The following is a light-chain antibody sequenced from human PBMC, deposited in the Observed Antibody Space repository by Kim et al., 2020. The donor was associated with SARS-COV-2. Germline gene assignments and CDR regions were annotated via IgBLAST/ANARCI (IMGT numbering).Light chain of an antibody. CDR1: QSLVYSDGNTY. CDR3: LQDIPPIT. J-gene: IGKJ5*01. Sequence: DVVMTQSPLSLPVTLGQPASISCRSSQSLVYSDGNTYLNWFQQRAGQSPRRLISKVSNRDSGLPDRFSGSGSGTDFTLKISRVEAEDVAVYYRLQDIPPITFGQGTRLEIK. V-gene: IGKV2-30*01. CDR2: KVS.